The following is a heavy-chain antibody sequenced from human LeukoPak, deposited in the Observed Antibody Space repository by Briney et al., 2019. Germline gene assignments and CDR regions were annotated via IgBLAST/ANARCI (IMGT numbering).Heavy chain of an antibody. CDR2: INPSGGST. V-gene: IGHV3-23*01. D-gene: IGHD3-9*01. J-gene: IGHJ4*02. CDR3: ARSTSSEYDIYHFDY. CDR1: GFTFSNYA. Sequence: GGSLRLSCAASGFTFSNYAMNWVRQAPGRGLEWVSGINPSGGSTYYADSVKGRFTISRDNSKNTLYLQMNSLRAEDTAVYYCARSTSSEYDIYHFDYWGQGTLVTVSS.